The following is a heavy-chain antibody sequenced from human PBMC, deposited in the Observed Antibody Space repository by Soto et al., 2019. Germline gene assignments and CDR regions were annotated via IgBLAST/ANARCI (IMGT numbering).Heavy chain of an antibody. J-gene: IGHJ4*02. Sequence: QVQLVESGGGLVKPGGSLRLSCAASGFTFSDYYMSWIRQAPGKGLEWVSYISSSSSYTNYADSVKGRFTISRDNAKNSLYLQMNSLRDEDTAVYYCASVVLGSLRDHHVGYWGQGTLVTVSS. CDR1: GFTFSDYY. CDR3: ASVVLGSLRDHHVGY. CDR2: ISSSSSYT. D-gene: IGHD3-16*01. V-gene: IGHV3-11*05.